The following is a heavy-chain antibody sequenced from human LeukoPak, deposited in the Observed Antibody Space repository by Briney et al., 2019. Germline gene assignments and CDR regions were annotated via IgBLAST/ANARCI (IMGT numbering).Heavy chain of an antibody. CDR1: GGSISSGSYY. J-gene: IGHJ4*02. CDR2: IYYSGST. D-gene: IGHD4-17*01. Sequence: SQTLSLTCTVSGGSISSGSYYWSWIRQPAGKGLEWIGSIYYSGSTYYNPSLKSRVTISVDTSKNQFSLKLSSVTAADTAVYYCASGTTVTNFAYWGQGTLVTVSS. V-gene: IGHV4-30-2*03. CDR3: ASGTTVTNFAY.